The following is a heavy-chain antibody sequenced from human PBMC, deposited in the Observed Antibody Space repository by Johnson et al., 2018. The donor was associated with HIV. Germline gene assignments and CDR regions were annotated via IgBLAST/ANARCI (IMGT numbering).Heavy chain of an antibody. CDR3: ASTMVREPTYI. D-gene: IGHD3-10*01. V-gene: IGHV3-7*03. Sequence: VQLVESGGGLVQRGGSLRLSCAASGFTFSNYWMSWVRQAPGKGLEWVANIKQDGSEKYYVDSVKGRFTISRDNSKNTLYLQMNSLRAEDTAVYYCASTMVREPTYIWGQGTMVTVSS. J-gene: IGHJ3*02. CDR2: IKQDGSEK. CDR1: GFTFSNYW.